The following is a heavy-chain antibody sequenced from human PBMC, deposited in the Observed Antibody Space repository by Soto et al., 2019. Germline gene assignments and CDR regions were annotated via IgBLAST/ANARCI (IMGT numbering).Heavy chain of an antibody. J-gene: IGHJ4*02. V-gene: IGHV3-23*01. CDR3: ANNVPSPNYYDSSNYIYYFET. CDR1: GFTFRNYA. CDR2: ISGSSGST. D-gene: IGHD3-22*01. Sequence: GGSLRLSCAASGFTFRNYAMSWVRQAPGKGLEWVSTISGSSGSTYYADSAKGRFTISRDNSKNTLFLQMNSLRAEDTALYYCANNVPSPNYYDSSNYIYYFETWGQGTLVTVSS.